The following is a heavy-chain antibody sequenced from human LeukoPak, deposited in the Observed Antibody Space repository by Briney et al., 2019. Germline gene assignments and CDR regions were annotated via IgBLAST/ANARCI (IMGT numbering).Heavy chain of an antibody. V-gene: IGHV3-33*01. CDR3: ARDLDYYYMDV. CDR2: IWYDGSNT. Sequence: GGSLRLSCAASGFTFSSYGMHWVRQAPGKGLEWVAVIWYDGSNTYYADSVKGRFTISRDNSKNTLYLQMNSLRAEDTAVYYCARDLDYYYMDVWGKGTTVTVSS. CDR1: GFTFSSYG. J-gene: IGHJ6*03.